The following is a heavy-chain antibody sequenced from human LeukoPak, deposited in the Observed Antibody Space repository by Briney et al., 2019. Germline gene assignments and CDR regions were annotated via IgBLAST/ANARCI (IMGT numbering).Heavy chain of an antibody. Sequence: PSETLSLTCTLSVGSLSSYYWSWLRQPPGKGLEWRGYIYYSGSTTYNPSLNSRVTISVDASKNQFSLKLRSVTAADTSVYYCASGRRFLEWLSPYYYYYGMDVWGQGTTVTVSS. CDR3: ASGRRFLEWLSPYYYYYGMDV. CDR1: VGSLSSYY. J-gene: IGHJ6*02. D-gene: IGHD3-3*01. CDR2: IYYSGST. V-gene: IGHV4-59*08.